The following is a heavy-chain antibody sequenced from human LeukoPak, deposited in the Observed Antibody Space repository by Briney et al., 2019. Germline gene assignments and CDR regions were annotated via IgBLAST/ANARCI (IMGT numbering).Heavy chain of an antibody. V-gene: IGHV3-7*01. D-gene: IGHD6-19*01. CDR1: GFTFSSSW. CDR3: ARDSYSSGVDY. CDR2: IKQDGSEK. J-gene: IGHJ4*02. Sequence: GSLRLSCAASGFTFSSSWMSWVRQPPGKGLEWVATIKQDGSEKYYVDSVKGGFTISRDNAKNSLYLQMNSLRAEDTAVYFCARDSYSSGVDYWGQGTLVTVSS.